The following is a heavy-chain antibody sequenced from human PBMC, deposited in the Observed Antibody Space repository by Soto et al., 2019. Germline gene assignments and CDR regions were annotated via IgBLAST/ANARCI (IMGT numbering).Heavy chain of an antibody. CDR3: ARMVRGSNIDYYHYMDV. CDR1: GYSFTSHG. V-gene: IGHV1-18*01. J-gene: IGHJ6*03. D-gene: IGHD3-10*01. Sequence: GAAVKVSCKASGYSFTSHGISWVRQATGQGLEWMAWISASNGDTNYAQKFQGRVTVTTDTSTSTGYMELRSLRSEDTAVYYCARMVRGSNIDYYHYMDVWGKGTTVTVSS. CDR2: ISASNGDT.